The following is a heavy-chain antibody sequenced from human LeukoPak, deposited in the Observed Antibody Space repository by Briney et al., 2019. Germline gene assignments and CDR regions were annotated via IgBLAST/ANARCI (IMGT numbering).Heavy chain of an antibody. V-gene: IGHV1-69*01. CDR2: IIPIFGTV. Sequence: SVKVSCKASGGTFSSYAISWVRQAPGQGLEWMGGIIPIFGTVNYAQKFQGRVTITADESTSTAYMELSSLRSEDTAVYYCARVTMVRGVIHDYWGQGTLVTVSS. D-gene: IGHD3-10*01. J-gene: IGHJ4*02. CDR1: GGTFSSYA. CDR3: ARVTMVRGVIHDY.